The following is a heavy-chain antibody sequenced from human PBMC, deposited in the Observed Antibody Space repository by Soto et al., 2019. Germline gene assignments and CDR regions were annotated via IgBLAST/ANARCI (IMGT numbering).Heavy chain of an antibody. V-gene: IGHV4-4*07. J-gene: IGHJ6*02. CDR1: GGSISSYY. CDR3: ARDRLHDFWSGYYSYYYYGMDV. Sequence: SETLSLTCTVSGGSISSYYWSWIRQPAGKGLEWIGRIYTSGSTNYNPSLTSRVTMSVDTSKNQFSLKLSSVTAADTAVYYCARDRLHDFWSGYYSYYYYGMDVWGQGTTVTVSS. D-gene: IGHD3-3*01. CDR2: IYTSGST.